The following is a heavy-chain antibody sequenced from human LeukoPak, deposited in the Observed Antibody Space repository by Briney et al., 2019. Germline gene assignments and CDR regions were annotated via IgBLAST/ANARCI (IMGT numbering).Heavy chain of an antibody. D-gene: IGHD3-16*01. Sequence: GRSLRLSCAASGFTFDDYAMHWVRQAPGKGLEWVSGISWNSGSIGYADSVKGRFTISRDNAKNSLYLQMNSLRAEDTALYYCAKDIGAHWGVEAFDIWGQGTMVTVSS. J-gene: IGHJ3*02. V-gene: IGHV3-9*01. CDR1: GFTFDDYA. CDR2: ISWNSGSI. CDR3: AKDIGAHWGVEAFDI.